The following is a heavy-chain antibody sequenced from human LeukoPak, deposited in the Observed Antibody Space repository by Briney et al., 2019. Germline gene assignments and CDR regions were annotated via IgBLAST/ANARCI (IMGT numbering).Heavy chain of an antibody. CDR1: GFTFSSYE. CDR2: ISSSGSTI. Sequence: HPGGSLRLSCAASGFTFSSYEMNWVRQAPGKGLEWVSYISSSGSTIYYADSVKGRFTISRDNAKNSLYLQMNSLRAEDTALYYCAREYTAMVTAYFDYWGQGTLVTVSS. V-gene: IGHV3-48*03. CDR3: AREYTAMVTAYFDY. D-gene: IGHD5-18*01. J-gene: IGHJ4*02.